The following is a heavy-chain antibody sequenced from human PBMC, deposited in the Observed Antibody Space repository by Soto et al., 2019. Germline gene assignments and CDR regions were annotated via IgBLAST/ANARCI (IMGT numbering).Heavy chain of an antibody. CDR1: GFTFSSHA. V-gene: IGHV3-23*01. D-gene: IGHD2-15*01. J-gene: IGHJ6*02. CDR3: AGIVVVPPRAYYYGMDV. Sequence: PGGSLRLSCAASGFTFSSHALSWVRQAPGKGLEWVSGISGSGASTYYADSVKGRFTISRDNSKNTLFLQMNSLRAGDTAVYYCAGIVVVPPRAYYYGMDVWGQGTTVTVSS. CDR2: ISGSGAST.